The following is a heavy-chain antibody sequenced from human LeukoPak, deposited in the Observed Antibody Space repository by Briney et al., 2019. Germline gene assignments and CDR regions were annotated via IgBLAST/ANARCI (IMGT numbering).Heavy chain of an antibody. CDR1: GFTFSSYA. V-gene: IGHV3-30-3*01. J-gene: IGHJ6*02. Sequence: GRSLRLSCAASGFTFSSYAMHWVRQAPGKGLEWVAVISYDGSNKYYADSVKGRFTISRDNAKNSLYLQMNSLRAEDTAVYYCAGALVRGVIIYYGMDVWGQGTTVTVSS. D-gene: IGHD3-10*01. CDR2: ISYDGSNK. CDR3: AGALVRGVIIYYGMDV.